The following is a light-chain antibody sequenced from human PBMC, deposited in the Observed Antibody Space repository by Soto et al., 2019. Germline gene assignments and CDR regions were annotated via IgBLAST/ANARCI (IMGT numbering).Light chain of an antibody. Sequence: EIVMTQSPATLSVSPGETATLSCRASQNVDKFLAWYQQRPGQPPRLLIFDSSNRATGVPVRFSGSGSGTVFTLTIGSLEPEDSAVYYCQQRKNWPPITFGQGTRLE. V-gene: IGKV3-11*01. J-gene: IGKJ5*01. CDR3: QQRKNWPPIT. CDR1: QNVDKF. CDR2: DSS.